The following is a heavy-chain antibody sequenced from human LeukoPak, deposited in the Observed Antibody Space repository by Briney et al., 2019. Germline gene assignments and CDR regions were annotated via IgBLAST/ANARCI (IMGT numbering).Heavy chain of an antibody. CDR3: ARIGIAAATYYFDY. V-gene: IGHV3-11*04. CDR1: GFTFSDYY. CDR2: ISSSGSSI. Sequence: GGSLRLSCAASGFTFSDYYMSWIRQAPGKGLEWVSYISSSGSSIYYADSVKGRFTISRDNAKNSLYLQMNSLRAEDTAVYYCARIGIAAATYYFDYWGQGTLVTVSS. J-gene: IGHJ4*02. D-gene: IGHD6-13*01.